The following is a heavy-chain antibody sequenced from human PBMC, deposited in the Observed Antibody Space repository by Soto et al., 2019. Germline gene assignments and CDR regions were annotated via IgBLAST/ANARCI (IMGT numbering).Heavy chain of an antibody. V-gene: IGHV3-13*01. D-gene: IGHD6-19*01. CDR1: GFTFSIYA. Sequence: EVQLLESGGGLVQPGGSLRLSCAASGFTFSIYAMSWVRQAPGKGLEWISAIGTAGDTYYPGSVKGRFTISRENAKNSLYLQMNSLRAGDTAVYYCARARYSSGWYGDYYYGMDVWGQGTTVTVSS. CDR3: ARARYSSGWYGDYYYGMDV. J-gene: IGHJ6*02. CDR2: IGTAGDT.